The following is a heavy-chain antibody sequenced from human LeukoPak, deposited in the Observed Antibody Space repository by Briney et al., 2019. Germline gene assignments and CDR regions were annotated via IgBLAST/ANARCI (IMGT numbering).Heavy chain of an antibody. CDR1: GGSFSGYY. CDR3: ARDNGYGDPFDI. CDR2: INHSGST. Sequence: PSETLSLTCAVYGGSFSGYYWSWIRQPPGKGLEWIGEINHSGSTNYNPSLKSRVTISVDTSKNQFSLKLSSVTAADTAVYYCARDNGYGDPFDIWGQGTMVTVSS. D-gene: IGHD5-12*01. V-gene: IGHV4-34*01. J-gene: IGHJ3*02.